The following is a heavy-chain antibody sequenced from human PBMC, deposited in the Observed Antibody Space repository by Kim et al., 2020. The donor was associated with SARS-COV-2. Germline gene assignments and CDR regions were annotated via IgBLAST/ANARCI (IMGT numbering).Heavy chain of an antibody. V-gene: IGHV3-21*01. CDR3: ARGITMVRGADV. Sequence: YDADSVKGRFTISRDNDKNALYLHMTSLRAEETAVYYCARGITMVRGADVWGKGTTVTVSS. D-gene: IGHD3-10*01. J-gene: IGHJ6*04.